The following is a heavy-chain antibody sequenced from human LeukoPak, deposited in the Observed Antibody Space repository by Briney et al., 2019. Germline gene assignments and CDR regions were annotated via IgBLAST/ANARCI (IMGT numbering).Heavy chain of an antibody. CDR1: GFTFSSYA. J-gene: IGHJ1*01. CDR3: AKTYAKVTAIPRYFQH. Sequence: GGSLRLSCAASGFTFSSYAMSWVRQAPGKGLEWVSAISGSGGSTYYADSVKGRFTISRDNSKNTLYLQMNSLRAEDTAVYYCAKTYAKVTAIPRYFQHWGQGTLVTVSS. CDR2: ISGSGGST. D-gene: IGHD2-21*02. V-gene: IGHV3-23*01.